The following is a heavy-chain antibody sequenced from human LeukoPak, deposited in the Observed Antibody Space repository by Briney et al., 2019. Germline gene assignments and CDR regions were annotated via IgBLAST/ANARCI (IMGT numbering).Heavy chain of an antibody. Sequence: QTGGSLRLSCAASGFTFRDYWMSWVRQAPGQGLEWVAKINQDGREQHFVDSVKGRFTISRDNAKNSLFLQMDSLRAADTAVYYCTGGALDYWGQGALVTVSS. CDR2: INQDGREQ. CDR1: GFTFRDYW. J-gene: IGHJ4*02. V-gene: IGHV3-7*04. CDR3: TGGALDY.